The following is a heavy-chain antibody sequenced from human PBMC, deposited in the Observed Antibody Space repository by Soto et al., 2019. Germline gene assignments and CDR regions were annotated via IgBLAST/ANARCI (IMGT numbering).Heavy chain of an antibody. CDR1: GFTFNTYG. CDR2: ISYEGINK. J-gene: IGHJ2*01. Sequence: QVQLVESGGGVVQPGRSLGLSCAAPGFTFNTYGMHWVRQAPGKGLEWVAAISYEGINKYYADSVKGRFTISRDNSKNTLYVQMNSLRPEDTAVYYCARSPQPTRGIHWYFDLWGRGILVTVSS. V-gene: IGHV3-30*03. D-gene: IGHD1-26*01. CDR3: ARSPQPTRGIHWYFDL.